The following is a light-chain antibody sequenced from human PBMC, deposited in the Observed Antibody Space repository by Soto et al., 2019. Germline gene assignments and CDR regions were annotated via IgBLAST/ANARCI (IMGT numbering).Light chain of an antibody. CDR1: QNLSRYF. CDR3: QQQDILPIT. CDR2: GAS. V-gene: IGKV3-20*01. Sequence: EVLLTQSPGTLSLSPGDRASLSCRASQNLSRYFLAWYQHKPGQAPRLLISGASRRATGIPDRFSGAGSGTDFTLTISRLEPEDFALYYCQQQDILPITFGQGTRLEIK. J-gene: IGKJ5*01.